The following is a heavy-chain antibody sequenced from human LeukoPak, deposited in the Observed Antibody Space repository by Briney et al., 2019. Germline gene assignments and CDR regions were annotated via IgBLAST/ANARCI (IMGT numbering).Heavy chain of an antibody. D-gene: IGHD4-17*01. CDR1: SDSLSSSTCN. J-gene: IGHJ4*02. Sequence: SETLSLTCIVSSDSLSSSTCNWGWIRQPPGKGLEWIGSIYYSGTTYYNLSLKSRVSMSLDTSKNQFSLKLGSVTAADTALYYCARQTTATMVFAFDSWGQGTLVSVSS. V-gene: IGHV4-39*01. CDR2: IYYSGTT. CDR3: ARQTTATMVFAFDS.